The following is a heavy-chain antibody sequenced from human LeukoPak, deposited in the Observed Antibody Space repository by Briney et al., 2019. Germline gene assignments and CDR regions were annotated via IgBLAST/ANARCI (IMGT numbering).Heavy chain of an antibody. J-gene: IGHJ4*02. D-gene: IGHD1-26*01. CDR2: IYYSGST. CDR3: ARRARGPYFDY. V-gene: IGHV4-61*01. CDR1: GGSVSSGSYY. Sequence: SETLSLTCTVSGGSVSSGSYYWSWIRQPPGKGLEWIGYIYYSGSTDYNPSLKSRVTISVDTSKNQFSLKLSSVTAADTAVYYCARRARGPYFDYWGQGTLVTVSS.